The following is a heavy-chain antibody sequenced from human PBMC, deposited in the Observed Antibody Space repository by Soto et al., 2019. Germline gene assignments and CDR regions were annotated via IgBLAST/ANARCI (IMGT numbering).Heavy chain of an antibody. D-gene: IGHD1-26*01. Sequence: SETLSLTCAFSGGSISSGGYSWLWIRQPPGKGLEWIGYIYHSGSTYYNPSLKSRVTISVDRSKNQFSLKLSSVTAADTAVYYCATYEMGGAGRGRWGQGTLVTVSS. CDR1: GGSISSGGYS. V-gene: IGHV4-30-2*02. CDR3: ATYEMGGAGRGR. J-gene: IGHJ4*02. CDR2: IYHSGST.